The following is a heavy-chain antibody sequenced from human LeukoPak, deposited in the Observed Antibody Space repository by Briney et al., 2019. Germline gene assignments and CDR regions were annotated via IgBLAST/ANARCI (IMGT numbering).Heavy chain of an antibody. J-gene: IGHJ4*02. CDR2: ISYDGSNK. D-gene: IGHD3-3*01. V-gene: IGHV3-30*04. CDR1: GFTFSSYA. Sequence: PGGSLRLSCAASGFTFSSYAMHWVRQAPGKGLEWVAVISYDGSNKYYADSMKGRFTISRDNSKNTLYLQMNSLRAEDTAVYYCARDPGVVRPLYYFDYWGQGTLVTVSS. CDR3: ARDPGVVRPLYYFDY.